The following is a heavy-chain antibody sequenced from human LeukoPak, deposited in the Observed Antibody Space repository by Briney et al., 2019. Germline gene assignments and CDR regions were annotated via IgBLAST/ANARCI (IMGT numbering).Heavy chain of an antibody. CDR2: IDPSATNI. CDR3: ARGHYSFDS. CDR1: GFTFTDYY. J-gene: IGHJ4*02. Sequence: GGSLRLSCAASGFTFTDYYMTWIRQAPGKGLEWISYIDPSATNIDYADSVKGRFTISRDNAKSSLYLQMDSLRAEDAALYYCARGHYSFDSWGQGALVTVSS. V-gene: IGHV3-11*01.